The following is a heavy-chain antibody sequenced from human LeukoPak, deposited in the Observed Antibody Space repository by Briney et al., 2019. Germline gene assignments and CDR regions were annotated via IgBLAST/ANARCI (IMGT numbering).Heavy chain of an antibody. V-gene: IGHV1-69*01. CDR2: IIPIFGTA. Sequence: SVKASCKASGGTFSSYAISWVRQAPGQGLEWMGGIIPIFGTANYAQKFQGRVTITADESTSAAYMELSSLRSEDTAVYYCARSPVWCSGGSCYSSADFDYWGQGTLVTVSS. D-gene: IGHD2-15*01. J-gene: IGHJ4*02. CDR3: ARSPVWCSGGSCYSSADFDY. CDR1: GGTFSSYA.